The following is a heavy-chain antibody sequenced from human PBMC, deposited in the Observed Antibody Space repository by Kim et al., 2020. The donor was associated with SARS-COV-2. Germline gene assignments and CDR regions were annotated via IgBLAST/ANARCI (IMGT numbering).Heavy chain of an antibody. Sequence: YAASVKGRFTISRDNSKNTLYLQMNNLRAEDTAVYYCARDTRDYYGMDVWGQGTTVTVSS. V-gene: IGHV3-33*01. CDR3: ARDTRDYYGMDV. J-gene: IGHJ6*02.